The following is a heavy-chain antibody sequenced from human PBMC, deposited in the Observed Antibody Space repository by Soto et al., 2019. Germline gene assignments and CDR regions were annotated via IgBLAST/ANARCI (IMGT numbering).Heavy chain of an antibody. CDR2: IYYSGST. Sequence: SETLSLTCTVSGGSISSYYWSWIRQPPGKGLEWIGYIYYSGSTNYNPSLKSRVTISVDTSKNQFSLKLSSVTAADTAVYYCAREVRGFDYWGQGTLVTVSS. V-gene: IGHV4-59*01. CDR3: AREVRGFDY. J-gene: IGHJ4*02. CDR1: GGSISSYY.